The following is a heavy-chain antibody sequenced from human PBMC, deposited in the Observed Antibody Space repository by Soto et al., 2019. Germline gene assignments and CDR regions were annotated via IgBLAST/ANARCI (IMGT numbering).Heavy chain of an antibody. CDR1: DGSISTYF. J-gene: IGHJ4*02. CDR2: IDNSGNT. Sequence: SETLSLTCTVSDGSISTYFCNWIRQPAGKGLEWIGRIDNSGNTNYNPSLKSRVTMSADTSRNQFSLKLNPVTAADTAVYYCARGGQDFWSGPFDYWGQGALVTVSS. V-gene: IGHV4-4*07. D-gene: IGHD3-3*01. CDR3: ARGGQDFWSGPFDY.